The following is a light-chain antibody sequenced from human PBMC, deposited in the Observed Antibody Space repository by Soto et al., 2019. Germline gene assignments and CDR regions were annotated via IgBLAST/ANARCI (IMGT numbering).Light chain of an antibody. CDR3: QQYGSLSWT. Sequence: IVITQSPATLSVSPGERATLSCRASQSVSSNLAWYQQKPGQAPRLLIYGASSRATGIPDRFSGSGSGTDFTLTISRLEPEDFAMYYCQQYGSLSWTFGQGTKVDIK. CDR1: QSVSSN. CDR2: GAS. V-gene: IGKV3-20*01. J-gene: IGKJ1*01.